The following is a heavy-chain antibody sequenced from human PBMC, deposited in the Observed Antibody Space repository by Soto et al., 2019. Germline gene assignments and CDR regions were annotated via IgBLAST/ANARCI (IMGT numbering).Heavy chain of an antibody. CDR3: ARAPLPQLWSQYLYGMDV. D-gene: IGHD5-18*01. CDR2: TYYRSKWYN. V-gene: IGHV6-1*01. CDR1: GDSVSSNSAA. J-gene: IGHJ6*02. Sequence: QSQTLSLTCAISGDSVSSNSAAWNWIRQSPSRGLEWLGRTYYRSKWYNDYAVSVKSRITINPDTSKNQFSLQLNSVTPEDTAVYYCARAPLPQLWSQYLYGMDVWGQGTTVTVSS.